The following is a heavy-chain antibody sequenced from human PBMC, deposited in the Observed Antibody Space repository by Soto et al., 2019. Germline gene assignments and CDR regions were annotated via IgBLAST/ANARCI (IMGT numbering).Heavy chain of an antibody. V-gene: IGHV4-31*03. J-gene: IGHJ6*03. D-gene: IGHD2-15*01. CDR1: GGSIXSGGYY. CDR3: ARDGGYCSGGSCYNYYYYMDV. Sequence: PSETLSLTCSVSGGSIXSGGYYWSWIRQHPGKGLEWIGYIYYSGSTYYNPSLKSRVTISVDTSKNQFSLKLSSVTAADTAVYYCARDGGYCSGGSCYNYYYYMDVWGKGTTVTVSS. CDR2: IYYSGST.